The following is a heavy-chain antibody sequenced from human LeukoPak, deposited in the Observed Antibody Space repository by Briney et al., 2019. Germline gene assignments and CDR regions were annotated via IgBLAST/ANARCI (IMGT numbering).Heavy chain of an antibody. D-gene: IGHD2-2*01. CDR1: GFTFSNAW. Sequence: GGSLRLSCAASGFTFSNAWMSWVRQAPGKGLEWVGRIKSKTDGGTTDYAAPVKGRFTISRDDSKNTPYLQMNSLKTEDTAVYYCTTDEALIVVVPGWGQGTLVTVSS. CDR2: IKSKTDGGTT. J-gene: IGHJ4*02. CDR3: TTDEALIVVVPG. V-gene: IGHV3-15*01.